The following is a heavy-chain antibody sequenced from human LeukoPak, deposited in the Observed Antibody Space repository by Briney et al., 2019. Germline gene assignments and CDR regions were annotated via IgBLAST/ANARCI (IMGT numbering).Heavy chain of an antibody. CDR3: ARSGAPGYCGGDCYADY. CDR2: MSSSSSYI. D-gene: IGHD2-21*02. Sequence: GPLRLSCAASGFTFSSYSMNWVRQAPGKGLEWVSSMSSSSSYIYYADSVEGRFTISRDNAKNSLYLQMNSLRAEDTAVYHCARSGAPGYCGGDCYADYWGQGTLVTVSS. V-gene: IGHV3-21*01. J-gene: IGHJ4*02. CDR1: GFTFSSYS.